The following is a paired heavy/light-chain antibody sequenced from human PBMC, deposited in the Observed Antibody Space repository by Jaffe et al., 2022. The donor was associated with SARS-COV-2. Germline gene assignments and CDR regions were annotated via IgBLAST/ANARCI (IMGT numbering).Light chain of an antibody. CDR2: DAS. CDR1: QSVSSY. Sequence: EIVLTQSPATLSLSPGERATLSCRASQSVSSYLAWYQQKPGQAPRLLIYDASNRATGIPARFSGSGSGTDFTLTISSLEPEDFAVYYCQQRSNRVFTFGPGTKVDIK. CDR3: QQRSNRVFT. V-gene: IGKV3-11*01. J-gene: IGKJ3*01.
Heavy chain of an antibody. CDR3: ARDVRAVAGKDQIRFDP. V-gene: IGHV4-59*01. D-gene: IGHD6-19*01. J-gene: IGHJ5*02. CDR2: IYYSGST. CDR1: GGSISSYY. Sequence: QVQLQESGPGLVKPSETLSLTCTVSGGSISSYYWSWIRQPPGKGLEWIGYIYYSGSTNYNPSLKSRVTISVDTSKNQFSLKLSSVTAADTAVYYCARDVRAVAGKDQIRFDPWGQGTLVTVSS.